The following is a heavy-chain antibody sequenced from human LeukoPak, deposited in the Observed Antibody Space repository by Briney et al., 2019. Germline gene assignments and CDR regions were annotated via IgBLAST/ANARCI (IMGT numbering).Heavy chain of an antibody. Sequence: GASVKVSCKASGYSFTNYAMNWVRQAPGQGLEWMGWIHPSTGNPTYAQGFTGRFVFSLDTSVSTTYLQISSLKAEDTAVYFCAKAFQSLGGLSLPDFRGQGTLIT. CDR2: IHPSTGNP. D-gene: IGHD3-16*02. CDR3: AKAFQSLGGLSLPDF. CDR1: GYSFTNYA. V-gene: IGHV7-4-1*02. J-gene: IGHJ5*01.